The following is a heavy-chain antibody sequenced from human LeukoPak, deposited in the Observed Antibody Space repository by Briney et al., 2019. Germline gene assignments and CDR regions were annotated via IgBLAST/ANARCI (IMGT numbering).Heavy chain of an antibody. Sequence: PGGSLRLSCAASGFTFSSYWMHWVRKAPGQGLVLVSRIKSDGSSTSYADSVKGRFTISRDNAKNTLYLQMNSLRAEDTAVYYCATEGVTAYGSGSFDYWGQGTLVTVSS. J-gene: IGHJ4*02. CDR3: ATEGVTAYGSGSFDY. CDR1: GFTFSSYW. CDR2: IKSDGSST. D-gene: IGHD3-10*01. V-gene: IGHV3-74*01.